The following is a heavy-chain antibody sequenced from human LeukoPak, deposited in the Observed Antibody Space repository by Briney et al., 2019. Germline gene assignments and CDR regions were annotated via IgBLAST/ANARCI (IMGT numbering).Heavy chain of an antibody. V-gene: IGHV3-23*01. Sequence: GGSLRLSCAASGFTFSSSAMSWIRQPPGKGLEWVSVISYRDTNTYYVDSLRGRFTISRDNSKNTVYLQMNSLRAEDTAMYYCAKPPSTNAWYVAFDIWGRGTMVTVSS. CDR1: GFTFSSSA. CDR3: AKPPSTNAWYVAFDI. CDR2: ISYRDTNT. J-gene: IGHJ3*02. D-gene: IGHD6-13*01.